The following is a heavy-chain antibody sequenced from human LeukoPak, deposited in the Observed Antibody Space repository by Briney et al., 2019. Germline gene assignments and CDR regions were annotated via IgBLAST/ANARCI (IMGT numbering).Heavy chain of an antibody. V-gene: IGHV4-59*11. CDR1: GGSISSHY. Sequence: SETLSLTCTVYGGSISSHYWSWIRQPPGKGLEWIGYIYYSGRTNYNPSLKSRVTISVDTSKNQFSLRLSSVTAADTAVYYCAREAIDGIDYWGQGTLVTVSS. CDR2: IYYSGRT. J-gene: IGHJ4*02. CDR3: AREAIDGIDY.